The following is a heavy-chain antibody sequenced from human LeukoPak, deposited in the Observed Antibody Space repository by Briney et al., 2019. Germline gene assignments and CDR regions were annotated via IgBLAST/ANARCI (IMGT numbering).Heavy chain of an antibody. V-gene: IGHV3-7*01. CDR1: GFTFSRSW. CDR2: INQAGSEK. D-gene: IGHD2-2*01. CDR3: ASASPAADY. J-gene: IGHJ4*02. Sequence: GGSLRLSCAASGFTFSRSWMSWVRQAPGKGLEWVANINQAGSEKYYVDSVKGRFTISRGNAKNSLYLLMNSLRAEDTAVYYCASASPAADYWGQGTLVTVSS.